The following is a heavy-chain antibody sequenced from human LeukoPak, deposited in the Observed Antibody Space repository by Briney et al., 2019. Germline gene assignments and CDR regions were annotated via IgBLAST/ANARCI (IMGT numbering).Heavy chain of an antibody. CDR3: AKDLNSTYNYDSSGYEDAFDI. CDR2: KAFDGSDE. Sequence: PGGSLRLSCAASGFIFSSYAMHWVRQAPGKGLEWVAVKAFDGSDEYYADSVKGRFTISRDNSKNTLYLQMNSLRGEDTAVYYCAKDLNSTYNYDSSGYEDAFDIWGQGTMVTVSS. D-gene: IGHD3-22*01. CDR1: GFIFSSYA. J-gene: IGHJ3*02. V-gene: IGHV3-30*04.